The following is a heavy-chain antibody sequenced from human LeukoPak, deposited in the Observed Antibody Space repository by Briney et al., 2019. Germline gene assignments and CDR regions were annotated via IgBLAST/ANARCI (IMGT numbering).Heavy chain of an antibody. J-gene: IGHJ3*02. D-gene: IGHD3-10*01. V-gene: IGHV4-59*01. Sequence: PSETLSLTCTVSGGSISSYYWSWIRQPPGKGLEWIGYIYYGGSTNYNPSLKSRVTISVDTSKNQFSLKLSSVTAADTAVYYCARGAGDYYGSGADTFDIWGQGTMVTVSS. CDR2: IYYGGST. CDR1: GGSISSYY. CDR3: ARGAGDYYGSGADTFDI.